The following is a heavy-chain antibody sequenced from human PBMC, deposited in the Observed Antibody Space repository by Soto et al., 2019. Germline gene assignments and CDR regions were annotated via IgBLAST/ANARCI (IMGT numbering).Heavy chain of an antibody. CDR1: GGTFSSYA. V-gene: IGHV1-69*01. CDR2: IIPIFGTA. D-gene: IGHD6-13*01. CDR3: ARKGMGVSTRRIAAADTFDY. Sequence: QVQLVQSGAEVKKPGSSVKVSCKASGGTFSSYAISWVRQAPGQGLEWMGGIIPIFGTANYAQKFQGRVTITADESTSTAYMELSSLRSEDTAVYYCARKGMGVSTRRIAAADTFDYWGQGTLVTVSS. J-gene: IGHJ4*02.